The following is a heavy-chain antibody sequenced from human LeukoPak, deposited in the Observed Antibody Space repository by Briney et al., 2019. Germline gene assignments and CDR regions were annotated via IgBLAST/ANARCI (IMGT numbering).Heavy chain of an antibody. V-gene: IGHV1/OR15-3*02. CDR2: INAGNGNT. CDR1: GYTFTGYY. J-gene: IGHJ3*02. CDR3: ARDRDTSGYWGDFDI. Sequence: ASVTVSCKASGYTFTGYYMHWVRQAPGQGLEWMGRINAGNGNTRYSQKFQASVTTTRDTSASTAYMELSSLRSDDTAVYYCARDRDTSGYWGDFDIWGQGTMVTVSS. D-gene: IGHD3-22*01.